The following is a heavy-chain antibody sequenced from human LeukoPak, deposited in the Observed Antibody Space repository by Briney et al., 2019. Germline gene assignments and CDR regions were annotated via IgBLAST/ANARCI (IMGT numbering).Heavy chain of an antibody. Sequence: SGGSLRLSCAASGFTFNTYTINWVRQAPGKGLEWVSSIVGSSSTYYADSLKGRFTISRDNAKNSLYLQMNSLRAEDTAVYYCARIGAGSSRDYWGQGTLVTVSS. CDR1: GFTFNTYT. V-gene: IGHV3-21*01. CDR2: IVGSSST. D-gene: IGHD6-13*01. CDR3: ARIGAGSSRDY. J-gene: IGHJ4*02.